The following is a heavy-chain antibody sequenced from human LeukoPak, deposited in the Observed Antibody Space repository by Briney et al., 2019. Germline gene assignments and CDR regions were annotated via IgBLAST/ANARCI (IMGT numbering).Heavy chain of an antibody. CDR2: INHSGST. CDR1: GGSFSGYY. J-gene: IGHJ5*02. D-gene: IGHD3-22*01. CDR3: ARDYDGGFDP. Sequence: SETLSLTCAVYGGSFSGYYWSWIRQPPGKGLGWIGEINHSGSTNYNPSLKSRVTISVDTSKNQFSLKLSSVTAADTAVYYCARDYDGGFDPWGQGTLVTVSS. V-gene: IGHV4-34*01.